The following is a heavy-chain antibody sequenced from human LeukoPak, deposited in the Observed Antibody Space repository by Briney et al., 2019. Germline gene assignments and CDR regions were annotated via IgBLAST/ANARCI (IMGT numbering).Heavy chain of an antibody. CDR2: IYHSGST. V-gene: IGHV4-38-2*01. CDR3: AREGSGTDDAFDI. Sequence: PSETLSLTXAVSGYSISSGYYWDWIRQPPGKGLEWIGSIYHSGSTYYNPSLKSRVTISVDTSKNQFSLKLSSVTAADTAVYYCAREGSGTDDAFDIWGQGTMVTVSS. D-gene: IGHD2-15*01. CDR1: GYSISSGYY. J-gene: IGHJ3*02.